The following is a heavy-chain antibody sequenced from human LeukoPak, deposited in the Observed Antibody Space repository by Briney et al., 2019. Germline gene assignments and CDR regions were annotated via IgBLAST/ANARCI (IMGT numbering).Heavy chain of an antibody. CDR3: AKDPGDCGPECYPAIWFDP. Sequence: GGFLRLPCAGFGITFNNFVMSWLRQAPGKGLEWDCSIIGASGGTYYDDSVKGRFTISRDNSNTTVYLQMNSLRADVTAIYYCAKDPGDCGPECYPAIWFDPWGQGTLVTVSS. J-gene: IGHJ5*02. CDR2: IIGASGGT. CDR1: GITFNNFV. D-gene: IGHD2-21*01. V-gene: IGHV3-23*01.